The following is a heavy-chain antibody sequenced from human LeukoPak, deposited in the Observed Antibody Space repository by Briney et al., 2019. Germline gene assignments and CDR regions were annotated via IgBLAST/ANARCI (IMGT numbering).Heavy chain of an antibody. CDR3: ARVWPLDY. J-gene: IGHJ4*02. Sequence: GGSLRLSCAASGFSISSYEMNWVRQAPGKGLEWVSYMSSSGTTINYADSVKGRFTFSRDNAKNSLYLQMNSLRAEDTAVYYCARVWPLDYWGQGTLVTVSS. CDR2: MSSSGTTI. CDR1: GFSISSYE. V-gene: IGHV3-48*03. D-gene: IGHD3-10*01.